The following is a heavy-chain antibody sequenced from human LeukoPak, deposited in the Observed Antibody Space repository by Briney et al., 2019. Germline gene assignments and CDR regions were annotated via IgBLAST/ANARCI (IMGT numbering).Heavy chain of an antibody. Sequence: SSETLSLTCAVYGGSFSGYYWSWIRQPPGKGLEWIGEINHSGSTNYNPSLKSRVTISVDTSKNQFSLKLSSVTAADTAVYYCARQGYCSSTSCHTWWFDPWGQGTLVTVPS. CDR2: INHSGST. J-gene: IGHJ5*02. CDR1: GGSFSGYY. D-gene: IGHD2-2*01. V-gene: IGHV4-34*01. CDR3: ARQGYCSSTSCHTWWFDP.